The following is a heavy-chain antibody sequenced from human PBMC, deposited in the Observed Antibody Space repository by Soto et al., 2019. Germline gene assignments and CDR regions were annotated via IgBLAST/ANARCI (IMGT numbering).Heavy chain of an antibody. CDR2: ISGSGGST. CDR1: GFTFSSYA. D-gene: IGHD6-13*01. J-gene: IGHJ5*02. V-gene: IGHV3-23*01. CDR3: AKEVPYSSSWYFGGPFDT. Sequence: PGGSLRLSCAASGFTFSSYAMSWVRQAPGKGLEWVSAISGSGGSTYYADSVKGRFTISRDNSKNTLYLQMNSLRAEDTAVYYCAKEVPYSSSWYFGGPFDTWGQGNLVTVSS.